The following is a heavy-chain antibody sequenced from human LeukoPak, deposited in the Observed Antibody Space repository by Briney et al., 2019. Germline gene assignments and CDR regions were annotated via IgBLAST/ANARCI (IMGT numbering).Heavy chain of an antibody. CDR2: ISSNGGST. J-gene: IGHJ4*02. Sequence: GGSLRLSCAASGFTFSNYAMHWVRQAPGKGLEYVSVISSNGGSTYFANSVKGRFTISRENSKNTLYLQMGSLRAEDMAVYYCARGGVVIERATSIDYWGQGTLVTVSS. V-gene: IGHV3-64*01. CDR1: GFTFSNYA. D-gene: IGHD1-26*01. CDR3: ARGGVVIERATSIDY.